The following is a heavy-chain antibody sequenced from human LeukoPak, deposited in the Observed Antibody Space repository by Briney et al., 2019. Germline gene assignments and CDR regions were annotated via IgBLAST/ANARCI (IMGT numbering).Heavy chain of an antibody. D-gene: IGHD3-22*01. V-gene: IGHV4-4*07. J-gene: IGHJ6*02. Sequence: SSETLSLTRTVSGGSISSYYWSWIRQPAGKGLEWIGRIYTSGSTNYNPSLKSRVTMSVDTSKNQFSLKLSSVTAADTAVYYCARHYYDSSGYYPQGYYYGMDVWGQGTTVTVSS. CDR3: ARHYYDSSGYYPQGYYYGMDV. CDR1: GGSISSYY. CDR2: IYTSGST.